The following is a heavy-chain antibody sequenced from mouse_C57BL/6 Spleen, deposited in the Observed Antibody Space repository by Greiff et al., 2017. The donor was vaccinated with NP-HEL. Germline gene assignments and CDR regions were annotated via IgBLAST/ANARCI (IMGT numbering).Heavy chain of an antibody. J-gene: IGHJ1*03. CDR1: GFTITDYY. Sequence: VQLQQSGAELVKPGASVKLSCTASGFTITDYYMHWVKQRPEQGLEWIGRIDPEDGETKYAPKFQGKATITADTSSNTAYLQLSSLTSEDTAVYYGARLYYCSSSYWYFDVWGTGTTVTVSS. D-gene: IGHD1-1*01. CDR3: ARLYYCSSSYWYFDV. V-gene: IGHV14-2*01. CDR2: IDPEDGET.